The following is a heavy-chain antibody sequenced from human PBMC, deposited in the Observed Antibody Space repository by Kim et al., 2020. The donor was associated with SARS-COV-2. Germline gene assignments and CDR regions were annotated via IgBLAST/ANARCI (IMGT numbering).Heavy chain of an antibody. V-gene: IGHV3-74*01. Sequence: VRSRFTISRDNAKNMVYLQMNSLSPDDTAVYYCARDEPDECSRAEGLLDYWGQGALVTVSS. CDR3: ARDEPDECSRAEGLLDY. D-gene: IGHD6-13*01. J-gene: IGHJ4*02.